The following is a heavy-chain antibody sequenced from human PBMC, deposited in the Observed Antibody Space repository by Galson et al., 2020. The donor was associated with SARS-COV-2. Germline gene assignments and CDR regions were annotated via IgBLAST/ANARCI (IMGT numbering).Heavy chain of an antibody. D-gene: IGHD3-22*01. J-gene: IGHJ4*02. V-gene: IGHV4-4*07. Sequence: SETLSLTCTVSGGSISSDYWSWIRQPAGKGLEWIGRINTSGSTNYNPSLKSRVTMSVDTSKNQFSLQLSSVTAADTTVYYCAREGSSGYRALDYWGQGTLVTVSS. CDR2: INTSGST. CDR1: GGSISSDY. CDR3: AREGSSGYRALDY.